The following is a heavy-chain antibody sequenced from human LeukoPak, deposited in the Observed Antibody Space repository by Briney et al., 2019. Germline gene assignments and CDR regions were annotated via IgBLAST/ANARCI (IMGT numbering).Heavy chain of an antibody. D-gene: IGHD3-22*01. CDR1: GYTFTSYY. Sequence: GASVKVSCKASGYTFTSYYMHCVRQAPGQGLEWMGIINPSGGSTSYAQKFQGRVTMTRDTSTSTVYMELSSLRSEDTAVYYCASGGSDSSGYYYPWYWGQGTLVTVSS. CDR3: ASGGSDSSGYYYPWY. V-gene: IGHV1-46*01. CDR2: INPSGGST. J-gene: IGHJ4*02.